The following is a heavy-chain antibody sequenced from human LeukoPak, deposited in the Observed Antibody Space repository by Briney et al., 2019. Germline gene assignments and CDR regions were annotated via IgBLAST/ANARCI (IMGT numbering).Heavy chain of an antibody. D-gene: IGHD1-26*01. CDR2: IYYSGST. CDR3: ARSSGSLLYYFDY. Sequence: SQTLSLTCSVSGDSIRSNNYYWSWIRQPPGKGLEWIGYIYYSGSTNYNPSLKSRVTISEDRSKNQFSLKLSSVTAADTAVYYCARSSGSLLYYFDYWGQGTLVTVSS. V-gene: IGHV4-61*05. J-gene: IGHJ4*02. CDR1: GDSIRSNNYY.